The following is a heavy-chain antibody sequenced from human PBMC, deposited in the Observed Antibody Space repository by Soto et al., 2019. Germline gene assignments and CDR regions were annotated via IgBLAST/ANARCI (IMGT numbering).Heavy chain of an antibody. Sequence: EVQLVESGGGLVKPGGSLRLSCTASGLSFSNAWMSWVRQFPGKGLEWVGRITSKADGGTTDLAAPVKGRFTISRDDSKNTLYLQLNSLKTEDTAVYYWTTAFEAPDYWGQGTLVTISS. J-gene: IGHJ4*02. V-gene: IGHV3-15*01. CDR2: ITSKADGGTT. CDR1: GLSFSNAW. CDR3: TTAFEAPDY. D-gene: IGHD6-6*01.